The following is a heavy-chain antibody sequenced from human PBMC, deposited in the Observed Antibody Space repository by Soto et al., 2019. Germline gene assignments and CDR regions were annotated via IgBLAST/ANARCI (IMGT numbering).Heavy chain of an antibody. CDR2: IYYSGST. J-gene: IGHJ5*02. CDR3: ARAHVDTAMIWFDP. Sequence: SETLSLTCAVSGVSINNNNWWNWIRQHPGKGLEWIGYIYYSGSTYYNPSLKSRVTIPVDTSKNQFSLKLSSVTAADTAVYYCARAHVDTAMIWFDPWGQGTLVTVSS. D-gene: IGHD5-18*01. CDR1: GVSINNNNW. V-gene: IGHV4-31*11.